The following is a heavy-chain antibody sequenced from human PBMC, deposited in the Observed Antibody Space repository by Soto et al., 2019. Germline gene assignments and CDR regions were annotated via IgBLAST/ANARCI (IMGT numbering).Heavy chain of an antibody. CDR3: AREVDCSGGSCYSGGMDV. J-gene: IGHJ6*02. CDR2: IYYSGST. D-gene: IGHD2-15*01. CDR1: GGSISSGDYY. Sequence: PSETLSLTCTVSGGSISSGDYYWSWIRQPPGKGLEWIGYIYYSGSTYYNPSLKSRVTISVDTSKNQFSLKLSSVTAADTAVYYCAREVDCSGGSCYSGGMDVWGQGTTVTVS. V-gene: IGHV4-30-4*01.